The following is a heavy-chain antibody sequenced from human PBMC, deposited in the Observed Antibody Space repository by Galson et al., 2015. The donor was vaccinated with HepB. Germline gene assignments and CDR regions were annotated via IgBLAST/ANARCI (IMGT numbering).Heavy chain of an antibody. CDR1: GGSISSYY. D-gene: IGHD6-19*01. Sequence: SETLSLTCTVSGGSISSYYWGWIRQPPGKGLEWIGYIYYSGSTNYNPSLKSRVTISVDTSKNQFSLKLSSVTAADTAVYYCARWTQWLGSFDYWGQGTLVTVSS. CDR3: ARWTQWLGSFDY. J-gene: IGHJ4*02. CDR2: IYYSGST. V-gene: IGHV4-59*01.